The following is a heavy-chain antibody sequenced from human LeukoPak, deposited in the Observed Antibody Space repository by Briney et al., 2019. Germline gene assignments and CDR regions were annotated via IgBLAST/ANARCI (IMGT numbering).Heavy chain of an antibody. CDR3: ARADRLDGAPYLIGP. CDR2: INPNSGGT. D-gene: IGHD2-21*01. J-gene: IGHJ5*02. CDR1: GYAFIDYY. V-gene: IGHV1-2*02. Sequence: ASVKVSCKTPGYAFIDYYLHCVRQAPGQGLEWMGWINPNSGGTSSAQKFQGRFTMTRDTSITTVYMEVAWLTSEDTAIYYCARADRLDGAPYLIGPWGQGTLVTVSS.